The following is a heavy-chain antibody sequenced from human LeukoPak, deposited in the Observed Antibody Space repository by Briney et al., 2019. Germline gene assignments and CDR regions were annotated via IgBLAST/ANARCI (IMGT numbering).Heavy chain of an antibody. CDR2: LIGSSGST. CDR3: AKGAYDYIEIGYFDS. D-gene: IGHD5-12*01. Sequence: GGSLRLSCAASGFTSTNYAMNWVRQAPGKGLEWVSVLIGSSGSTDYADSVNGRFTISRDNSKNTLFLQMNSLRAEDTAIYYCAKGAYDYIEIGYFDSWGQGTLVTVSS. V-gene: IGHV3-23*01. CDR1: GFTSTNYA. J-gene: IGHJ4*02.